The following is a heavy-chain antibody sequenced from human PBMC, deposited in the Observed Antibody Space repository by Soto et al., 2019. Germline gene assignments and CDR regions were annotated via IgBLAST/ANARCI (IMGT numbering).Heavy chain of an antibody. CDR3: ARGGYCSGGSCYTGGTEYFQH. Sequence: SETLSLTCAVSGGSISSNDWWTWVRQPPGKGLEWIAEMFHSGSTNYNPSLRSRVTISVGTSKNQFSLKLSSVTAADTAVYYCARGGYCSGGSCYTGGTEYFQHWGQGTLVTVSS. CDR2: MFHSGST. D-gene: IGHD2-15*01. CDR1: GGSISSNDW. V-gene: IGHV4-4*02. J-gene: IGHJ1*01.